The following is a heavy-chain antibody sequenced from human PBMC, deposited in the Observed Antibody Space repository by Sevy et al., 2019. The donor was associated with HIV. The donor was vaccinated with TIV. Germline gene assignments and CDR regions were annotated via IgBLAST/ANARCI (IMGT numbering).Heavy chain of an antibody. Sequence: ASVKVSCKASGGTFSSYAISWVRQAPGQGLEWMGGIIPIFGTANYAQKFQGRVTITADESTGTAYMELSSLRSEDTAVYYCASLNCGGDCYSNYYFDYWGQGTLVTVSS. CDR3: ASLNCGGDCYSNYYFDY. D-gene: IGHD2-21*02. V-gene: IGHV1-69*13. J-gene: IGHJ4*02. CDR2: IIPIFGTA. CDR1: GGTFSSYA.